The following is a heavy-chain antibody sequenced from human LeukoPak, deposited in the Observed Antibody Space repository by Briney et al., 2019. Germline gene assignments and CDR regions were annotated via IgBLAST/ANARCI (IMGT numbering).Heavy chain of an antibody. CDR1: GYTFTSYG. D-gene: IGHD5-12*01. V-gene: IGHV1-18*01. Sequence: ASVKVSCKASGYTFTSYGISWVRQAPGQGLEWMGWISAYNGNTNYAQKLQGRVTMTTDTSTSTAYMELRNLRSDDTAVYYCAREYSGYDWGQFDYWGQGTLVTVSS. CDR2: ISAYNGNT. J-gene: IGHJ4*02. CDR3: AREYSGYDWGQFDY.